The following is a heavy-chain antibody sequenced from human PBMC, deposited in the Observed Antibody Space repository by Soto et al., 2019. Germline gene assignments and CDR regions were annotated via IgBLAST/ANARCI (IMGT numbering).Heavy chain of an antibody. D-gene: IGHD3-3*01. V-gene: IGHV2-5*02. CDR3: AHKRGYYDFWSGYAP. CDR2: IYWDDDK. CDR1: GFSLSTSGVG. Sequence: QITLKESGPTLVKPTQTLTLTCTFSGFSLSTSGVGVGWIRQPPGKALEWLALIYWDDDKRYSPSLKSRLTITKHTSKLQVVLTMTNMDPVDTAAYYCAHKRGYYDFWSGYAPWGQGTLVTVSS. J-gene: IGHJ5*02.